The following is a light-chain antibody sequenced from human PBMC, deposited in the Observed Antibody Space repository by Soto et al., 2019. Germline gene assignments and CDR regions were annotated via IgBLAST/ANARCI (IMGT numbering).Light chain of an antibody. J-gene: IGLJ1*01. CDR3: CSYADNNIYV. Sequence: QSVLTQPASVSGSPGQSITISCTGTSSDVGGYNYVSWYQQHPGKAPQLMIYEVNKRPSGVPDRFSGSKSGNTASLTVSGLQAEDEADYYCCSYADNNIYVFGTGTKVTVL. V-gene: IGLV2-8*01. CDR2: EVN. CDR1: SSDVGGYNY.